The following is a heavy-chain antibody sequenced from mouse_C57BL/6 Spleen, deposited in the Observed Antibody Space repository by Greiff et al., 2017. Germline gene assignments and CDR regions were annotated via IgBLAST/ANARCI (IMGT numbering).Heavy chain of an antibody. J-gene: IGHJ3*01. CDR1: GYTFTSYW. V-gene: IGHV1-72*01. CDR2: IDPHSGGT. Sequence: VQLQQPGAELVKPGASVKLSCKASGYTFTSYWMHWVKQRPGRGLEWIGRIDPHSGGTKYNEKFKSKATLTVDKPSSTAYMQLSSLTSEDSAVYYCARRNYYDYDGFAYWGQGTLVTVSA. CDR3: ARRNYYDYDGFAY. D-gene: IGHD2-4*01.